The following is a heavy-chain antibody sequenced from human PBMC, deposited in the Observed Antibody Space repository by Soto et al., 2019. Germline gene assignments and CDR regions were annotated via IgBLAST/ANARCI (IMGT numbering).Heavy chain of an antibody. V-gene: IGHV3-30*03. D-gene: IGHD6-19*01. CDR1: GFSFSSYG. J-gene: IGHJ4*02. CDR2: ISYDGSNK. CDR3: VAGQYFFDY. Sequence: GGSLRLSCAASGFSFSSYGMQWVRQDPGKGLEWVAVISYDGSNKYYADSVKDRFTISRDNSKKALYLQMNSLRADDTAVYYCVAGQYFFDYCGQGTLVTVSS.